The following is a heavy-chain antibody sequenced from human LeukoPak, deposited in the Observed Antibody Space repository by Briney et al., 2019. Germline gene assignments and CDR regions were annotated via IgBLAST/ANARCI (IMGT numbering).Heavy chain of an antibody. D-gene: IGHD4/OR15-4a*01. CDR2: ITPNSGNT. CDR3: ARFRYDYGDGPDY. J-gene: IGHJ4*02. CDR1: GYTFTSYD. V-gene: IGHV1-8*01. Sequence: ASVKVSCEASGYTFTSYDINWVRQAAGQGIEWMGFITPNSGNTGYAQKLQGRVTMTTDNSLSTAYMELSSLRSEDTAVYYCARFRYDYGDGPDYWGQGTLVTVSS.